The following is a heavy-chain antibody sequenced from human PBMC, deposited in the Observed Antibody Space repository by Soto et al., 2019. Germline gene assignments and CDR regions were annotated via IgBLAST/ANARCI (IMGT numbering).Heavy chain of an antibody. CDR3: ATWHEREHAYDV. CDR2: LYDLDGS. V-gene: IGHV3-53*01. CDR1: GFTISGKKY. J-gene: IGHJ3*01. Sequence: GGSLRLSCAAFGFTISGKKYVAWVRQAPGKGLEWVSALYDLDGSFYAASVKGRFATSSDSSKTTVYLQMNDLRPDDTAVYYCATWHEREHAYDVWGQGTTVTVSS. D-gene: IGHD1-1*01.